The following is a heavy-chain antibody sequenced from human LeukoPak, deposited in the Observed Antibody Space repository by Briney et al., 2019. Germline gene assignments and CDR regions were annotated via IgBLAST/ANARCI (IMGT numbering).Heavy chain of an antibody. CDR3: ARHGYSYGLLKRDWFDP. J-gene: IGHJ5*02. V-gene: IGHV4-4*07. Sequence: PSETLSLTCTVSGGSISSYYWSWIRQPAGKGLEWIGRIYTSGSTNYNPSLKSRVTMSVDTSKNQFSLKLSSVTAADTAVYYCARHGYSYGLLKRDWFDPWGQGTLVTVSS. D-gene: IGHD5-18*01. CDR2: IYTSGST. CDR1: GGSISSYY.